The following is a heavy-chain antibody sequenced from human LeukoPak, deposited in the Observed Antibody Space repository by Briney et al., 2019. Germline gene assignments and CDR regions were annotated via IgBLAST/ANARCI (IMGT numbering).Heavy chain of an antibody. CDR3: AKDMGYSYGHGFDY. CDR1: GFTFDDYN. D-gene: IGHD5-18*01. J-gene: IGHJ4*02. CDR2: ISRGGSNI. Sequence: GGSLRLPCAPSGFTFDDYNMHWVPQAPGKGGEGVSLISRGGSNIYYADSVKSRFTIPIDNSKNSLFLQMNTLRTEDTAFYCCAKDMGYSYGHGFDYWGQGTLVTVSS. V-gene: IGHV3-43*01.